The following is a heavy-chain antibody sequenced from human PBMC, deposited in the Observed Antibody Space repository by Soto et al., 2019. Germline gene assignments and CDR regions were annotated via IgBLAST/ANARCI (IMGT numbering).Heavy chain of an antibody. CDR3: ARTDRYQLSSFSDY. D-gene: IGHD2-2*01. V-gene: IGHV4-61*01. CDR2: IYYTGST. Sequence: SATLSLTCTVSGGSVSSTSHYWSWIRQPPGKGLEWIGYIYYTGSTTYNPSLKSRVTISVDTSKNQFSLKLNSVTAADTAVYYCARTDRYQLSSFSDYWGQGTLVTVSS. CDR1: GGSVSSTSHY. J-gene: IGHJ4*02.